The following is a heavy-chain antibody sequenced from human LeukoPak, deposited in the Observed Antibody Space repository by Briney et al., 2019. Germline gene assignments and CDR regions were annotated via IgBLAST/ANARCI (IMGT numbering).Heavy chain of an antibody. CDR1: GYTFTGYY. CDR3: AREYCSSTSCLYYFDY. V-gene: IGHV1-2*06. J-gene: IGHJ4*02. D-gene: IGHD2-2*01. Sequence: ASVKVSCKASGYTFTGYYMHWVRQAPGQGLEWMGRINPNNGGTNYAQKFQGRVTMTRDTSISTAYMELSRPRSDDTAVYYCAREYCSSTSCLYYFDYWGQGTLVTVSS. CDR2: INPNNGGT.